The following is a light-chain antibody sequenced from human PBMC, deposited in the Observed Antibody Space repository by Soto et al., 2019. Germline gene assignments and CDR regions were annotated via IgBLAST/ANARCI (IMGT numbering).Light chain of an antibody. J-gene: IGKJ4*01. CDR2: GAS. V-gene: IGKV3-20*01. CDR1: QTVRTNY. Sequence: EIVLMQSPGTLSLSPGERATLSCRASQTVRTNYLAWFQHKPGQAPRLLIYGASSRATGIPDRFSGSGSGTDFTLTINRLEPEDFAVYFCQQYSDSPLTFGGGTKVEIK. CDR3: QQYSDSPLT.